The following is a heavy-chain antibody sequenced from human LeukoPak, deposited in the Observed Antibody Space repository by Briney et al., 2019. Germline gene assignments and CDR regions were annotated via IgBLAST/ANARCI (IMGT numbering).Heavy chain of an antibody. CDR2: ISSSGSTI. CDR3: ARDRVVGVLTGYYYYGMDV. CDR1: GFTFSSYE. D-gene: IGHD1-26*01. J-gene: IGHJ6*02. Sequence: PGGSLRLSCAASGFTFSSYEMNWVRQAPGKGLEWVSYISSSGSTIYYADSVKVRFTISRDNAKNSLYLQMNSLRAEDTAVYYCARDRVVGVLTGYYYYGMDVWGQGTTVTVSS. V-gene: IGHV3-48*03.